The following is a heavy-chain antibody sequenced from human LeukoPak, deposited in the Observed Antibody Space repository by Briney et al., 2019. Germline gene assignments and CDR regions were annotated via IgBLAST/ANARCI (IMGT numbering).Heavy chain of an antibody. Sequence: KSSQTLSLTCTVSGGSISSGDYYWSWIRQFPGKGLEWIGYIFYSGTTSYNPSLKSRVTISVDTSKMQFSLKVTSVTAADTAVYYCARASFGITGISHFYYGLDVWGQGTTVTVSS. D-gene: IGHD1-20*01. V-gene: IGHV4-30-4*01. CDR3: ARASFGITGISHFYYGLDV. J-gene: IGHJ6*02. CDR1: GGSISSGDYY. CDR2: IFYSGTT.